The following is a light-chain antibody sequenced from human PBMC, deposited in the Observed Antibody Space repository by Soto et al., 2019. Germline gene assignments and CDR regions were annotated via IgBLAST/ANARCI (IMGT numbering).Light chain of an antibody. Sequence: EIVMTQSPLSLTVTPGEPASISCKSTQSLLHRNGNTFLDLYMQKPGQSPQLLIYLGSRRAPGAPDRVSGSGSGTDFTLRISTVEADDAGIYYCMQALQTPRTFGQGTKLEI. CDR3: MQALQTPRT. V-gene: IGKV2-28*01. J-gene: IGKJ1*01. CDR2: LGS. CDR1: QSLLHRNGNTF.